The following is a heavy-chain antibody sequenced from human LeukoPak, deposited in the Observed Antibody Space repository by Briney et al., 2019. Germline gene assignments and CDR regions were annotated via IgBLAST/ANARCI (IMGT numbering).Heavy chain of an antibody. CDR1: GYTFTSYS. CDR3: ARGGRSYDSSGYYPIDY. Sequence: ASVKVSCKASGYTFTSYSISWVRQAPGQGLEWMGWISGYNGNTKYAQKFQGRLTMTTDTSTSTAYMELRSLRSDDTAVYYCARGGRSYDSSGYYPIDYWGQGTLVTVSS. J-gene: IGHJ4*02. D-gene: IGHD3-22*01. V-gene: IGHV1-18*01. CDR2: ISGYNGNT.